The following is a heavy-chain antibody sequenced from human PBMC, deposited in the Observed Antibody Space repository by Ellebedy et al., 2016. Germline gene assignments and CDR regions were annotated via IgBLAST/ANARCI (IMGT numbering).Heavy chain of an antibody. D-gene: IGHD6-6*01. Sequence: ASVKVSCKASGGTFSSYAISWVRQAPGQGLEWMGGIIPIFGTAHYAQKFQGRVTITADESTSTAYMELSSLRSEETAVYYCAGGPAYSSSSRMDVWGQGTTVTVSS. CDR3: AGGPAYSSSSRMDV. CDR2: IIPIFGTA. CDR1: GGTFSSYA. J-gene: IGHJ6*02. V-gene: IGHV1-69*13.